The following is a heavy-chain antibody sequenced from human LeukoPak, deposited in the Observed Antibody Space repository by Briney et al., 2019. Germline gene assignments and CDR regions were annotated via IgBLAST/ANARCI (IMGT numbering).Heavy chain of an antibody. CDR2: IYYSGST. J-gene: IGHJ4*02. CDR3: ARASSWYSSSWSY. CDR1: GGSISSYY. Sequence: SETLSLTCTVSGGSISSYYWSWIRQPPGKGLEWIGYIYYSGSTNYNPSLKSRVTISVDTSKNQFSLKLSSVTAADTAVYYCARASSWYSSSWSYWGQGTLVTVSS. V-gene: IGHV4-59*01. D-gene: IGHD6-13*01.